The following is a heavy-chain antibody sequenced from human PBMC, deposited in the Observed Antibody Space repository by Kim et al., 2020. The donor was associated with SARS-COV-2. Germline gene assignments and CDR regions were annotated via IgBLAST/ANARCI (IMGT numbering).Heavy chain of an antibody. D-gene: IGHD3-9*01. J-gene: IGHJ5*02. V-gene: IGHV3-23*01. Sequence: GGSLRLSCAASGVTFSRYAMSWVRQAPGKGLEWVSVINVNGDTTYYADSVKGRFTISRDNSKNILYLEMSNLTAEDTAVYYCPPAALTDPWGQGTLVTVSS. CDR2: INVNGDTT. CDR1: GVTFSRYA. CDR3: PPAALTDP.